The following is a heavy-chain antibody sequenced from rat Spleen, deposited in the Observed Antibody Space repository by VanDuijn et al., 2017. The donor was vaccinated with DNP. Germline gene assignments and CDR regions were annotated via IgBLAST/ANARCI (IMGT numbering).Heavy chain of an antibody. J-gene: IGHJ2*01. CDR3: ARWITTAHLDY. V-gene: IGHV7-7*01. D-gene: IGHD1-11*01. Sequence: EVKLLESGGDLVQPGGSMRLSCAASGFTFTDFYMNWIRQPAGKAPEWLGFIRNKANGYTTDYNPSVKGRFTISRDDTQNMLYLQMNTLRAEDTATYYCARWITTAHLDYWGQGVMVTVSS. CDR2: IRNKANGYTT. CDR1: GFTFTDFY.